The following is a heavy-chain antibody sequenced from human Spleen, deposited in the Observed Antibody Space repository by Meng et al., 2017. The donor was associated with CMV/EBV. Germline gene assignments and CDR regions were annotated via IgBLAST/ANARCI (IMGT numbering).Heavy chain of an antibody. Sequence: LSLSCAASGFTFSDYYMSWIRQAPGKGLEWVSYISGDGRTKYYADSVRGRFIISRDSSKNKLYLQMSSLRAEDTAVYYCARSRWSDYWGQGILVTVSS. CDR2: ISGDGRTK. V-gene: IGHV3-11*01. J-gene: IGHJ4*02. CDR3: ARSRWSDY. CDR1: GFTFSDYY. D-gene: IGHD4-23*01.